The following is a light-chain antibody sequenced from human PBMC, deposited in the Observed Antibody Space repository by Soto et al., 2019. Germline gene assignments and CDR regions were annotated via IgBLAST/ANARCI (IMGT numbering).Light chain of an antibody. J-gene: IGLJ1*01. Sequence: QSALTQPASVSGSPGQSITISCTGTSSDVGAYDFVSWYQQHPDKAPKLMIYDVSNRPSGVSDRFSGSKSDNTASLTISGLLAEDEADYYCTSYTSSNTHYVFGTGTKVTVL. CDR2: DVS. CDR1: SSDVGAYDF. V-gene: IGLV2-14*01. CDR3: TSYTSSNTHYV.